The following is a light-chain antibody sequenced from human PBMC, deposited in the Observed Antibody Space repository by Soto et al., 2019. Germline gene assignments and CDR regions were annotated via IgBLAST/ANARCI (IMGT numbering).Light chain of an antibody. CDR2: GAS. V-gene: IGKV3-11*01. Sequence: EIVLTQSPATLSLSPGERATLSCGASQSVSSSYLAWYQQKPGQAPRLLIYGASNGAAGIPARFSGTGSGADFTLTISSLEPDDFAVYYCQQRYNWPLTFGGGTKVDI. CDR1: QSVSSSY. J-gene: IGKJ4*01. CDR3: QQRYNWPLT.